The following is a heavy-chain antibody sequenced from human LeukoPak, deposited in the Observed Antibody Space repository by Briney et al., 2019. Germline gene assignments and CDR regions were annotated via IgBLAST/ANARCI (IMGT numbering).Heavy chain of an antibody. J-gene: IGHJ5*02. CDR3: ARCGGGNPRWFDP. CDR2: ITSSSSYI. CDR1: TFTFSKFW. D-gene: IGHD4-23*01. V-gene: IGHV3-21*01. Sequence: GGSLRLSCAASTFTFSKFWMSWMRQAPGKGLEWVSSITSSSSYIYYSDSVKGRFTISRDNARNSMYLQMNSLRAEDTAVYYCARCGGGNPRWFDPWGQGTLVTVSS.